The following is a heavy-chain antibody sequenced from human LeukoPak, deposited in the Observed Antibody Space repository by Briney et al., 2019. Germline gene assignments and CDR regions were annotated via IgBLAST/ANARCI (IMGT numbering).Heavy chain of an antibody. CDR2: IDYTGST. V-gene: IGHV4-59*01. D-gene: IGHD1-26*01. CDR3: ARGWVYSDY. Sequence: SETLSLTCTVSGGSISTYYWSWIRQPPGKGLEWIGYIDYTGSTNFNPSLKSRVTISVDTSKNQFSLKLSSVTAAGTAVYYCARGWVYSDYWGQGTLVTVSS. J-gene: IGHJ4*02. CDR1: GGSISTYY.